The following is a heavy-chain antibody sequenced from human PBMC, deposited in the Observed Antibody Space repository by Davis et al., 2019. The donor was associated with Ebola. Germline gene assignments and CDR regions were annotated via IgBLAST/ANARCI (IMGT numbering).Heavy chain of an antibody. V-gene: IGHV3-23*01. CDR3: AKAKSGTYYGMDV. D-gene: IGHD1-26*01. CDR1: GFTFSSYA. J-gene: IGHJ6*02. Sequence: PGGSLRLSCAGSGFTFSSYAMSWVRQAPGRGLEWVSSISGSGDNTYNADSVKGRFTISRDNSKNTLYLQMNSLRAEDTAVYYYAKAKSGTYYGMDVWGQGTTVTVSS. CDR2: ISGSGDNT.